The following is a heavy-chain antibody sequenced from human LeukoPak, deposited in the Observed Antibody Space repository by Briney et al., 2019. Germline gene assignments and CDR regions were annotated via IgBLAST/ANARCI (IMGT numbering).Heavy chain of an antibody. J-gene: IGHJ3*02. CDR3: ARPQYYYGSGSYSDAFDI. CDR1: GYTFTNYG. V-gene: IGHV1-18*04. Sequence: VASVKVSCKASGYTFTNYGISWVRQAPGQGLEWMGWISAYNGNTNYAQKLQGRVTMTTDTSTSTAYMELRSLRSDDTAVYYCARPQYYYGSGSYSDAFDIWGQGTMVTVSS. CDR2: ISAYNGNT. D-gene: IGHD3-10*01.